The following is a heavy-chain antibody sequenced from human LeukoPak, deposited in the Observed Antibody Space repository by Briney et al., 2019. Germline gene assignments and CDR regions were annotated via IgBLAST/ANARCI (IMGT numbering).Heavy chain of an antibody. V-gene: IGHV3-23*01. CDR2: ISADSATT. D-gene: IGHD3-10*01. CDR1: GFNFGSYS. Sequence: GGSLRLSCAASGFNFGSYSMTWVRQTPGKGLEWVSVISADSATTFYADSVKGRFTISRDNAKNTVFLQMSSLRAEDTALYYCARKSASGNYPLDYWGQGTLVTVSS. CDR3: ARKSASGNYPLDY. J-gene: IGHJ4*02.